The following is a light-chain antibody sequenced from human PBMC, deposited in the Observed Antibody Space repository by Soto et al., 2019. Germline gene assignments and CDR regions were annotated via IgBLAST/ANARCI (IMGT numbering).Light chain of an antibody. CDR2: GAS. V-gene: IGKV3-15*01. CDR1: QSVSSN. CDR3: QQYNNWPFS. Sequence: EIRMTQSPASVTVSPGERSTLSCRASQSVSSNLAWYQQKPGQAPRLLIYGASTRATGIPARFSATGSETDFTLTISGLQSGDSAVYFCQQYNNWPFSFGQGTRLEI. J-gene: IGKJ5*01.